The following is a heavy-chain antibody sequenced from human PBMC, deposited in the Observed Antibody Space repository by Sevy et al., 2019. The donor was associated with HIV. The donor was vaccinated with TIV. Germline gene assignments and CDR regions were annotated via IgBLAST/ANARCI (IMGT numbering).Heavy chain of an antibody. Sequence: ASVKVSCKASGYNLNNYYMHWVRQAPGQGLEWMGLINPSGGSTSYAQKFQGRVTMTRDTSTSTLHMELSSLRSEDTAVYYCARAHYYDYSGPGYWGQGTLVTVSS. CDR2: INPSGGST. CDR1: GYNLNNYY. D-gene: IGHD3-22*01. CDR3: ARAHYYDYSGPGY. J-gene: IGHJ4*02. V-gene: IGHV1-46*02.